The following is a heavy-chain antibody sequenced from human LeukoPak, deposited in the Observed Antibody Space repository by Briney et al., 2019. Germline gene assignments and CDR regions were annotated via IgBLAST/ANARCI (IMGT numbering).Heavy chain of an antibody. CDR1: GFTFSGSA. CDR3: AKMKGHPLPKYYMDL. Sequence: KPGGSLRLSCAASGFTFSGSAMSWVRRTPGKGLEWVSGISGSGDNTLYADYVKGRFTISRDNSKNTLYLEMNSLRAEDTAIYYCAKMKGHPLPKYYMDLWGQGTTVTVSS. V-gene: IGHV3-23*01. D-gene: IGHD1-26*01. CDR2: ISGSGDNT. J-gene: IGHJ6*01.